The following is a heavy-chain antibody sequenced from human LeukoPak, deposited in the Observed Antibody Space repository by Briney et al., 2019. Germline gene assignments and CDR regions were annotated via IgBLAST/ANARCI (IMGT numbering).Heavy chain of an antibody. CDR1: GFTFSSYW. CDR3: ARDSGSSWREGLNY. CDR2: IKQDGSEK. J-gene: IGHJ4*02. D-gene: IGHD6-13*01. Sequence: GRSLRLSCAASGFTFSSYWMSWVRQAPGKGLEWVANIKQDGSEKYYVDSVKGRFTISRDNAKNSLFLQMNSLRVEDSAVYYCARDSGSSWREGLNYWGQGTLVTVSS. V-gene: IGHV3-7*01.